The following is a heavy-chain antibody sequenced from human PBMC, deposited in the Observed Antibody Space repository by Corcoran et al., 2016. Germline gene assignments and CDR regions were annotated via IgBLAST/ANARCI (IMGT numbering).Heavy chain of an antibody. D-gene: IGHD3-3*01. Sequence: EVQLVESGGGLVQPGGSLRLSCAASGFTFSSYSMNWVRQAPGKGLEWVSYISSSSSTIYYADSVKGRFTISRDNAKNSLYLQMNSLRAADTAVYYCAREGEFWSGYNNWFDPWGQGTLVTVSS. CDR2: ISSSSSTI. CDR1: GFTFSSYS. V-gene: IGHV3-48*04. CDR3: AREGEFWSGYNNWFDP. J-gene: IGHJ5*02.